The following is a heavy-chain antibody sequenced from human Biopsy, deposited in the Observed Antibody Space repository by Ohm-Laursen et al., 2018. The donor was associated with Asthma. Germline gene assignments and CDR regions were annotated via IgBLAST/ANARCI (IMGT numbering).Heavy chain of an antibody. V-gene: IGHV1-24*01. D-gene: IGHD4-17*01. Sequence: ASVKVSCKISGYSLSDLSIHSVRQAPGQGLEWMGGHDHEEGGTANARRFQGRVTMTEDTSTDTAYMELSSLSSDDTAVYYCASDFPKDYVRYNFQFWGQGTLVTVSS. CDR2: HDHEEGGT. CDR3: ASDFPKDYVRYNFQF. CDR1: GYSLSDLS. J-gene: IGHJ4*02.